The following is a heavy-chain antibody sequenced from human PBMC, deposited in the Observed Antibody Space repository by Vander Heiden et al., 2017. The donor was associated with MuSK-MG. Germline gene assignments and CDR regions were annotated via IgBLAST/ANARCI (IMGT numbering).Heavy chain of an antibody. J-gene: IGHJ4*02. V-gene: IGHV3-7*01. D-gene: IGHD1-26*01. CDR3: ARDPIGGGDY. CDR1: GFTCSSSW. Sequence: EVQLVASGGGLVQPGGSLRLSGAASGFTCSSSWMSWVRQAPGKGLEWVANIKQDGSEKYYVDSVKGRFTISRDNAKNSLYLQMNSLRAEDTAVYYCARDPIGGGDYWGQGTLVTVSS. CDR2: IKQDGSEK.